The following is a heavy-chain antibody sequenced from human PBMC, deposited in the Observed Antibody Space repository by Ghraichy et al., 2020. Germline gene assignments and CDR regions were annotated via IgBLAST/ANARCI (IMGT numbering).Heavy chain of an antibody. V-gene: IGHV4-34*01. CDR3: ARARYFDWLLSYGMDV. Sequence: SETLSLTCAVYGGSFSGYYWSWIRQPPGKGLEWIGEINHSGSTNYNPSLKSRVTISVDTSKNQFSLKLSSVTAADTAVYYCARARYFDWLLSYGMDVWGQGTTVTVSS. CDR2: INHSGST. CDR1: GGSFSGYY. D-gene: IGHD3-9*01. J-gene: IGHJ6*02.